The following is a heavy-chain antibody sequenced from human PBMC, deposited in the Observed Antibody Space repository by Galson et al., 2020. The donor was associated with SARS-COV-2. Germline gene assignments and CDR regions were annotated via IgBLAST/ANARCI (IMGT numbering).Heavy chain of an antibody. CDR3: ARDTLVYSSSWRVEYYYYYGMDV. CDR1: GGTFSSYT. CDR2: IIPILGIA. J-gene: IGHJ6*02. D-gene: IGHD6-13*01. V-gene: IGHV1-69*04. Sequence: SVKVSCKASGGTFSSYTISWVRQAPGQGLEWMGRIIPILGIANYAQKFQGRVTITADKSTSTAYMELSSLRSEDTAVYYCARDTLVYSSSWRVEYYYYYGMDVWGQGTTVTVAS.